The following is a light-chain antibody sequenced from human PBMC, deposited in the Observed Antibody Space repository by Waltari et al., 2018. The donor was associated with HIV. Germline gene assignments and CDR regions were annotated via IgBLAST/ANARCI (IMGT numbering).Light chain of an antibody. CDR1: QDIKNY. J-gene: IGKJ4*01. Sequence: DIQMTQSPSSLSASVGDRITITCQASQDIKNYLNWYQHKTGGVPRLLIYDASTLETGVPSRFSGSGSGTDFTLTVNNLQPEDIATYFCQHYDDVPPTFGGGTKVEI. CDR3: QHYDDVPPT. V-gene: IGKV1-33*01. CDR2: DAS.